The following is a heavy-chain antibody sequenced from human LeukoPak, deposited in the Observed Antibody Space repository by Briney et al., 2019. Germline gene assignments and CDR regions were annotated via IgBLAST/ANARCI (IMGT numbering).Heavy chain of an antibody. CDR2: ISGSGGST. J-gene: IGHJ4*02. V-gene: IGHV3-23*01. CDR3: AKVDLDTAMVTAFDY. Sequence: GGSLRLSCAASGFTFSSYAMSWVRQAPGKGLEWVSAISGSGGSTYYADSVKGRFTISRDNSKNTLYLQMNSLGAEDTAVYYCAKVDLDTAMVTAFDYWGQGTLVTVSS. CDR1: GFTFSSYA. D-gene: IGHD5-18*01.